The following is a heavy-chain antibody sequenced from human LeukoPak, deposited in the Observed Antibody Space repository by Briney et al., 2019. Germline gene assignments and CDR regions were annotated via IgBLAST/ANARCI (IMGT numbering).Heavy chain of an antibody. CDR3: AKGGLQTRNWCFAL. D-gene: IGHD5-18*01. J-gene: IGHJ2*01. V-gene: IGHV3-23*01. CDR2: ISASGGST. Sequence: PGGSLRLSCAASGFTFSSYGMSWVRQAPGKGLEWVSGISASGGSTYYADSVKGRFTISRDNSKNTLYLQMNSLRTEDTAVYYCAKGGLQTRNWCFALWGRGTLVTVSS. CDR1: GFTFSSYG.